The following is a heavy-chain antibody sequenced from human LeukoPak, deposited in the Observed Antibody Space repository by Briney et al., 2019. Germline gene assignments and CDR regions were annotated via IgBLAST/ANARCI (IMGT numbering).Heavy chain of an antibody. CDR2: IYYSGSS. V-gene: IGHV4-59*01. J-gene: IGHJ4*02. Sequence: PSETLSLTCTVSGGSISTCYWSWIRQPPGKGLEWIGYIYYSGSSNYNPSLKSRVTISVDTSKNQFSLKLSSVTAADTAMYYCARVPLAAAGGFDYWGQGTLVTVSA. CDR1: GGSISTCY. CDR3: ARVPLAAAGGFDY. D-gene: IGHD6-13*01.